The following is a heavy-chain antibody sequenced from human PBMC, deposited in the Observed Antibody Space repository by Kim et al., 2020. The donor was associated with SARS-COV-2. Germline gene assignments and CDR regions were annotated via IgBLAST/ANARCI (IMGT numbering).Heavy chain of an antibody. CDR1: GGSISSYY. CDR2: IYYSGST. D-gene: IGHD3-16*01. J-gene: IGHJ4*02. Sequence: SETLSLTCTVSGGSISSYYWSWIRQPPGKGLEWIGYIYYSGSTNYNPSLKSRVTISVDTSKNQFSLKLSSVTAADTAVYYCARRRGGLFDYWGQGTLVTV. CDR3: ARRRGGLFDY. V-gene: IGHV4-59*08.